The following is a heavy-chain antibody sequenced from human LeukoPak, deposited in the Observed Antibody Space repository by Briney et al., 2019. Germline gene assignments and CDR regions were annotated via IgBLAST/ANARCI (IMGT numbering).Heavy chain of an antibody. D-gene: IGHD6-13*01. Sequence: PGGSLRLSCAASGFTFTEYWMNWVRRAPGKGLEWVASINQDGSEKYYVDSVKGRFTISRDNAQNSLYLQMSYLRAEDTAMFYCARDGVAAGLYFDLWGQGTLVTVSS. J-gene: IGHJ4*02. CDR1: GFTFTEYW. CDR3: ARDGVAAGLYFDL. CDR2: INQDGSEK. V-gene: IGHV3-7*01.